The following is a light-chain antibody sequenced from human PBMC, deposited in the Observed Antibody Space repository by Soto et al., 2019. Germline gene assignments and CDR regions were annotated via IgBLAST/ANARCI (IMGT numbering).Light chain of an antibody. CDR2: SNN. V-gene: IGLV1-44*01. CDR1: SSNIGSNT. J-gene: IGLJ2*01. Sequence: QSVLTQPPAASGTPGQRVTISCSGSSSNIGSNTVNWYQQLPGTAPKLLIYSNNQRTSGVPDRFSGSKSGTSASLAISGLQSEDEADYYCAAWDDSLNGVVFGGRTKLTVL. CDR3: AAWDDSLNGVV.